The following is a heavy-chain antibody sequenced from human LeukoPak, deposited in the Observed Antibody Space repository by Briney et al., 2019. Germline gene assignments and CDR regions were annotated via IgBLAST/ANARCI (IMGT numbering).Heavy chain of an antibody. Sequence: GGSLRLSCAASGLTASTNYMSWVRQVPGKGLEWVSLIYSSGSTYYADSVKGRFTISRDHSKNTLYLQMNSLTAEDTAVYYCARTSLSGDGYKVGYFDYWGQGTLVTVSS. CDR1: GLTASTNY. D-gene: IGHD5-24*01. CDR2: IYSSGST. J-gene: IGHJ4*02. CDR3: ARTSLSGDGYKVGYFDY. V-gene: IGHV3-53*01.